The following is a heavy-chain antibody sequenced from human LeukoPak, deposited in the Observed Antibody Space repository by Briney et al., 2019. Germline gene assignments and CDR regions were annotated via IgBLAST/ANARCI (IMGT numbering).Heavy chain of an antibody. CDR3: AKDRGYCTNGVCSGNYYYGMDV. D-gene: IGHD2-8*01. CDR2: ISGSGGST. V-gene: IGHV3-23*01. J-gene: IGHJ6*02. Sequence: GGSLRLPCAASGFTFSSYAMSWVRQAPGKGLEWVSAISGSGGSTYYADSVKGRFTISRDNSKNTLYLQMNSLRAEDTAVYYCAKDRGYCTNGVCSGNYYYGMDVWGQGTTVTVSS. CDR1: GFTFSSYA.